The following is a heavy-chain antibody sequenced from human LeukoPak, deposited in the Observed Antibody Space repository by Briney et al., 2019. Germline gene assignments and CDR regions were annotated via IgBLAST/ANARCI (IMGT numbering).Heavy chain of an antibody. V-gene: IGHV3-23*01. CDR3: ARDGVAELMSALDY. CDR2: ISGSGDTT. D-gene: IGHD1-26*01. CDR1: GFIFSNYA. Sequence: GGSLRLSCATSGFIFSNYAVNWVRQAPGKGLEWVSIISGSGDTTYYADSVKGRFTISRDNSKNTLYLQMNSLRAEDTAVYYCARDGVAELMSALDYWGQGILVTVSS. J-gene: IGHJ4*02.